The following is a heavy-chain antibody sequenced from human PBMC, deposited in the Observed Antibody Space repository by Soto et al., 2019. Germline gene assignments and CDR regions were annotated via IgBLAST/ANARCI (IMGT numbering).Heavy chain of an antibody. V-gene: IGHV5-51*01. Sequence: GESLKISCKGSGYSFTSYWIGWVRKMPGKGLEWMGIIYPGDSDTRYSPSFQGQVTISADKSISTAYLQWSSLKASDTAMYYGAREGVQAPVELLDAFDIWGQGTMVTVSS. CDR2: IYPGDSDT. D-gene: IGHD1-7*01. CDR1: GYSFTSYW. CDR3: AREGVQAPVELLDAFDI. J-gene: IGHJ3*02.